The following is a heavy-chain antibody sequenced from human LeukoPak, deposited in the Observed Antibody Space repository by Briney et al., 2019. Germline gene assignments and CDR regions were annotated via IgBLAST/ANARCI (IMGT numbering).Heavy chain of an antibody. CDR2: ISGSGGSI. V-gene: IGHV3-23*01. D-gene: IGHD6-13*01. Sequence: GGSLRLSCAASGFTFSSYAMSWVHQAPGKGLEWVSSISGSGGSIYKADSVKGRFTISRDNSRNTLYLQMNSLRAEDTAVYYCGKDDIVAAGPFDPWGQGTLVTVSS. J-gene: IGHJ5*02. CDR3: GKDDIVAAGPFDP. CDR1: GFTFSSYA.